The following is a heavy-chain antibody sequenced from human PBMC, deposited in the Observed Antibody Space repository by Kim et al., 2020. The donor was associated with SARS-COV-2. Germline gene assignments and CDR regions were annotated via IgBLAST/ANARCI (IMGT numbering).Heavy chain of an antibody. J-gene: IGHJ6*02. CDR1: GFTFSSYA. CDR2: ISYDGSNK. CDR3: TRDRVVVVPAPQGGYYYYYGMDV. Sequence: GGSLRLSCAASGFTFSSYAMHWVRQAPGKGLEWVAVISYDGSNKYYADSVKGRFTISRDNSKNTLYLQMNSLRAEDTAVYDCTRDRVVVVPAPQGGYYYYYGMDVWGQGTTVTVSS. D-gene: IGHD2-2*01. V-gene: IGHV3-30*04.